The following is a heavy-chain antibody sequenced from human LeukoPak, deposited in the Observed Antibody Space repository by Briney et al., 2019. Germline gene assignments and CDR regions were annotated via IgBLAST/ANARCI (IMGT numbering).Heavy chain of an antibody. CDR3: ARGGALHDTGDHYLSWFDP. D-gene: IGHD2-8*02. Sequence: PGASVKLSCKTSGYTFSSYGIAWVRQAPGQGLEWMGWISAYNGKANYAQNLQGRVTMTTDTSTSTGYMELGSLRSDDTAVYYCARGGALHDTGDHYLSWFDPWGQGTLVTVSS. V-gene: IGHV1-18*01. CDR2: ISAYNGKA. J-gene: IGHJ5*02. CDR1: GYTFSSYG.